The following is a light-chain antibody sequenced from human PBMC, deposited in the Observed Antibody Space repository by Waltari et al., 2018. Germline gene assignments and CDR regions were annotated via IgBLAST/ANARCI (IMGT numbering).Light chain of an antibody. CDR3: QQYYTTPYT. CDR1: QRVFYSPTNKNY. Sequence: DIVMTQSPDSLAVSLGERATINCKSSQRVFYSPTNKNYLAWYRQKPGQPPSLLIYWASTRESGVPDRVSGSGSGTDFTLTISSLQAEDVAVYYCQQYYTTPYTFGQGTNLEIK. CDR2: WAS. V-gene: IGKV4-1*01. J-gene: IGKJ2*01.